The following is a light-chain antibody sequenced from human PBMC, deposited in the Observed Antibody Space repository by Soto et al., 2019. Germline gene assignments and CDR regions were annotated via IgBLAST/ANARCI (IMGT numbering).Light chain of an antibody. CDR1: SSDVGGYNY. CDR2: DVS. V-gene: IGLV2-14*01. Sequence: QSALTQPASVSGSPGQSITISCTGTSSDVGGYNYVSWYQQHPGKAPQLMIYDVSNRPSGVSNRFSASKSGNTASRTISGLQAEDEAAYYCSSYTSSSTRVFGTGTKLTVL. CDR3: SSYTSSSTRV. J-gene: IGLJ1*01.